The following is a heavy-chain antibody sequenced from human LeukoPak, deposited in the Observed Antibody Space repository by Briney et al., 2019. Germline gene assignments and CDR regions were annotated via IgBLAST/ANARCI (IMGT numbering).Heavy chain of an antibody. Sequence: PGGSLRLSCAASGFSFSSYWMHWVRQAPGKGLVWVARVSSDGRSTTYADSVQGRFTVSRDNAENTLYLQMNSLRAEDTAVYYCARADIAAAEPTDYWGQGTLVTVSS. V-gene: IGHV3-74*01. CDR3: ARADIAAAEPTDY. J-gene: IGHJ4*02. D-gene: IGHD6-13*01. CDR1: GFSFSSYW. CDR2: VSSDGRST.